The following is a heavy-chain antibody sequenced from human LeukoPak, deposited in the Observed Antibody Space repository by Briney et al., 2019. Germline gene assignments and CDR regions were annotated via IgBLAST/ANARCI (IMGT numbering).Heavy chain of an antibody. CDR2: ISWNSGSI. CDR3: AKDSRRHYTSGPNPDSLH. CDR1: GGSISSYY. V-gene: IGHV3-9*01. D-gene: IGHD6-19*01. J-gene: IGHJ4*02. Sequence: LSLTCTVSGGSISSYYWSWIRQPPGKGLEWVSGISWNSGSIDYADSVKGRFTISRDNAKNSLYLQMNSLRVEDTAFYYCAKDSRRHYTSGPNPDSLHWGQGALVTVSS.